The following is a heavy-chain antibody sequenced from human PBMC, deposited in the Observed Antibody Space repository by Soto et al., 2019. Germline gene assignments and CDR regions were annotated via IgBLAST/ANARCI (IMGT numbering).Heavy chain of an antibody. CDR2: IYTSGST. CDR1: GGSISNYY. D-gene: IGHD3-10*01. Sequence: SETLSLTCTVSGGSISNYYWDWIRQPAGKGLEWIGRIYTSGSTNCNPSLKSRVTMSVDTSKNQFSLNLNSVTAADTAVYYCACQSQSGPFYSYYGMDVWGQGTTVTVSS. CDR3: ACQSQSGPFYSYYGMDV. V-gene: IGHV4-4*07. J-gene: IGHJ6*02.